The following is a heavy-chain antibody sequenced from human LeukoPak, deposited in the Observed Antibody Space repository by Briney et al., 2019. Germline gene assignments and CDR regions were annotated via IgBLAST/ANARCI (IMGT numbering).Heavy chain of an antibody. CDR1: GVSISSGGYS. J-gene: IGHJ5*02. CDR2: IYHSGST. V-gene: IGHV4-30-2*01. Sequence: PSETLSLTCAVSGVSISSGGYSWSWIRQPPGKGLEWIGYIYHSGSTYYNPSLKSRVTISVDRSKNQFSLKLSSVTAADTAAYYCARVVLWFGEPPVGWFDPWGQGTLVTVSS. D-gene: IGHD3-10*01. CDR3: ARVVLWFGEPPVGWFDP.